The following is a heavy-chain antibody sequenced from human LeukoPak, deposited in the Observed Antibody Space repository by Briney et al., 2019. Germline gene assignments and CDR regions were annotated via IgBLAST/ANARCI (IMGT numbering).Heavy chain of an antibody. J-gene: IGHJ3*02. V-gene: IGHV1-2*02. Sequence: ASVKVSCKASEYTFTGYYIQWVRQAPGQGVEWVGWINPNSGGTNYAQKFQGRVTMTRDTSISTAYMELSRLKSDDTAVYYCAREVLGIRAFDIWGQGTMVTVSS. CDR3: AREVLGIRAFDI. CDR1: EYTFTGYY. CDR2: INPNSGGT. D-gene: IGHD7-27*01.